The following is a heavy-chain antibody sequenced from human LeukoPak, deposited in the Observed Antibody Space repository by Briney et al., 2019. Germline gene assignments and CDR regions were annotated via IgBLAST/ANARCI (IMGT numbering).Heavy chain of an antibody. Sequence: ASVKVSCKVSGYTLTELSMHLVRQAPGKGLEWMGGFDPEDGETIYAQKFQGRVTMTEDTSTDTAYMELSSLRSEDTAVYYCATSRDWSNGGIEGHAFDIWGQGTMVTVSS. V-gene: IGHV1-24*01. D-gene: IGHD1-26*01. J-gene: IGHJ3*02. CDR1: GYTLTELS. CDR2: FDPEDGET. CDR3: ATSRDWSNGGIEGHAFDI.